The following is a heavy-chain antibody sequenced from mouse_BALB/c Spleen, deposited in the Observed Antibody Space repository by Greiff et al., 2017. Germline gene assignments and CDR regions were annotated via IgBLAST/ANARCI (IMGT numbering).Heavy chain of an antibody. Sequence: DVMLVESGGGLVQPGGSLKLSCAASGFTFSSYGMSWVRQTPDKRLELVATINSNGGSTYYPDSVKGRFTISRDNAKNTLYLQMSSLKSEDTAMYYCARDGYLYYFDYWGQGTTLTVSS. D-gene: IGHD2-3*01. CDR2: INSNGGST. J-gene: IGHJ2*01. CDR3: ARDGYLYYFDY. CDR1: GFTFSSYG. V-gene: IGHV5-6-3*01.